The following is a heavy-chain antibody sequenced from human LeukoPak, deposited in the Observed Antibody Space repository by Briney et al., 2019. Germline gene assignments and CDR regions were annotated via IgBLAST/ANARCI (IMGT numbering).Heavy chain of an antibody. CDR3: AKVPHLYYGSGSYQLDY. J-gene: IGHJ4*02. CDR2: ISDSGGNT. D-gene: IGHD3-10*01. V-gene: IGHV3-23*01. CDR1: GFRFSSYA. Sequence: GGSLRLSCAASGFRFSSYALSWVRQAPGKGLEWVSAISDSGGNTYYADSVKGRFTVSRDNSKKALYLQMNSLRADDTAIYYCAKVPHLYYGSGSYQLDYWGQGTLVTVSS.